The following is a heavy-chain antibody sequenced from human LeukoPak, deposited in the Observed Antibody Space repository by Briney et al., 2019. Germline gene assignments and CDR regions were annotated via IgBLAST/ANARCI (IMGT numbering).Heavy chain of an antibody. CDR1: GGSISNYY. V-gene: IGHV4-4*07. J-gene: IGHJ4*02. Sequence: SETLSLTCTVSGGSISNYYWSWIRQPAGKGLEWIGRIYTSGSTNYNPSLKSRVTISVDTSKNQFSLKLSSVTAADTAVYYCARGRREIQSSSWWFDYWGQGTLVTVSS. CDR3: ARGRREIQSSSWWFDY. D-gene: IGHD6-13*01. CDR2: IYTSGST.